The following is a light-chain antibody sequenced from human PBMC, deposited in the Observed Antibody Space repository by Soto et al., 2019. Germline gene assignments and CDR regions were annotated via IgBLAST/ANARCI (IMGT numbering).Light chain of an antibody. Sequence: DIQMTQSPSTLSASVGDRVTLTCRASQSVSAWLAWFQQRPGKAPKLLIYKTSNLESGVPSRFSGSGSGTEFTLTISSLQPDDFATYYCQQYSSYEIFAFGPGTKVEIK. CDR2: KTS. CDR1: QSVSAW. J-gene: IGKJ3*01. CDR3: QQYSSYEIFA. V-gene: IGKV1-5*03.